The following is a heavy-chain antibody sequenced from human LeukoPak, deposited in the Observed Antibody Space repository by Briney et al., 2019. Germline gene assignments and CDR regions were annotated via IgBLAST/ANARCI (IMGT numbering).Heavy chain of an antibody. CDR2: INHSGST. CDR3: ATGTYYYGSGTNQDY. V-gene: IGHV4-34*01. Sequence: SETLSLTCAVYGGSFSGYYWSWIRQPPGKGLEWIGEINHSGSTNYNPSLKSRVTISVDTSKNQFSLKLSSVTAADTAVYYCATGTYYYGSGTNQDYWGQGTLVTVSP. J-gene: IGHJ4*02. CDR1: GGSFSGYY. D-gene: IGHD3-10*01.